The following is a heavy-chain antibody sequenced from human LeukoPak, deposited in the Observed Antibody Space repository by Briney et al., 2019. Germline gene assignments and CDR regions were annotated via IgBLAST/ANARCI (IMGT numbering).Heavy chain of an antibody. CDR2: ISAYNGNT. CDR3: ARVGYGSSWFYYYYGMDV. J-gene: IGHJ6*02. D-gene: IGHD6-13*01. V-gene: IGHV1-18*01. CDR1: GYTFTSYG. Sequence: GASVKVSCKASGYTFTSYGISWVRQAPGQGLEWMGWISAYNGNTNYAQKLQGRVTMTTDTSTSTAYMELRSLRSDDTAVYYCARVGYGSSWFYYYYGMDVWGQGTTVTVSS.